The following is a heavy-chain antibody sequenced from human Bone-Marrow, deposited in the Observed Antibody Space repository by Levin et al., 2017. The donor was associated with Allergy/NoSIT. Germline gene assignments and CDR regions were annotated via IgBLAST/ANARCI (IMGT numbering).Heavy chain of an antibody. Sequence: GGSLRLSCAASGFTFSNYYMHWVRQAPGKGLVWVSRVFSDGSITDYADSVKGRFTISRDNARNTLYLQMNSLRAEDTAVYYCAKVGHTVTTSRHIYYYYYYMDVWGKGTTVTVSS. CDR3: AKVGHTVTTSRHIYYYYYYMDV. CDR1: GFTFSNYY. J-gene: IGHJ6*03. D-gene: IGHD4-11*01. CDR2: VFSDGSIT. V-gene: IGHV3-74*01.